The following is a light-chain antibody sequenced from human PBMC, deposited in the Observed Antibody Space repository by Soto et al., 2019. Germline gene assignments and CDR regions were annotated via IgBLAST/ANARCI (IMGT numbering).Light chain of an antibody. Sequence: DIQMTQSPSSLSASVGDRVTITCRASQIINTWLAWYQQKPGKAPKLLIYRASNLLSGVPSRFSGSGSGTEFTLTISSLQTDDFSIYYCPQYETYSGTFGPGTKVDL. CDR1: QIINTW. CDR3: PQYETYSGT. V-gene: IGKV1-5*03. J-gene: IGKJ3*01. CDR2: RAS.